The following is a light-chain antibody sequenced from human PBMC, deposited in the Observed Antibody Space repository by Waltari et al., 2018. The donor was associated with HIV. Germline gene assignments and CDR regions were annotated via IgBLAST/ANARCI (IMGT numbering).Light chain of an antibody. Sequence: EIVLMQSPGTLSSSPGERATLSCRASQSLSSSYLAWYQQKPGQAPRLLIYGASRRATGIPDRFSGSGSGTDFTLTISRLEPEDSAVYFCHQYGGSPRTFGQGTKLEI. J-gene: IGKJ2*01. CDR3: HQYGGSPRT. CDR1: QSLSSSY. CDR2: GAS. V-gene: IGKV3-20*01.